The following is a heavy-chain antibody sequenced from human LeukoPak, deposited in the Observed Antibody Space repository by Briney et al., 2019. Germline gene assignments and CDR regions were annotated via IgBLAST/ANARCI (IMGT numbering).Heavy chain of an antibody. J-gene: IGHJ4*02. CDR3: AKGRPDYYDSSGYYYFDY. CDR1: GFTFDDYA. CDR2: ISWNSGSI. V-gene: IGHV3-9*01. Sequence: GGSLRLSCAASGFTFDDYAMHWVRQAPGKGLEWVSGISWNSGSIGYADSVKGRFTISRDNAKNSLYLQMNSLRAEDTALYYCAKGRPDYYDSSGYYYFDYWGQGTLVTVSS. D-gene: IGHD3-22*01.